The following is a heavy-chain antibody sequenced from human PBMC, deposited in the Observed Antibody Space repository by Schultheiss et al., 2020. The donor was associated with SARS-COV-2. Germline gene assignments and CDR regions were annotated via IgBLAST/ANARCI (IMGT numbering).Heavy chain of an antibody. CDR2: ISSSSSTI. Sequence: GGSLRLSCAASGFTFSSYSMNWVRQAPGKGLEWVSYISSSSSTIYYADSVKGRFTISRDNAKNSLYLQMNSLRAEDTAVYYCARDYCGGCFQHWGQGTLVTVSS. CDR3: ARDYCGGCFQH. V-gene: IGHV3-48*04. D-gene: IGHD2-21*01. CDR1: GFTFSSYS. J-gene: IGHJ1*01.